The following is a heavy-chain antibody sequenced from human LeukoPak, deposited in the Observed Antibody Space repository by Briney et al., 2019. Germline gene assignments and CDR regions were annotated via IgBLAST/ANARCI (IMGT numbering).Heavy chain of an antibody. CDR3: ARGVGVLRYFDWLSSCNWFDP. V-gene: IGHV4-39*07. CDR1: GGSISSSSYY. D-gene: IGHD3-9*01. Sequence: SETLSLTCTVSGGSISSSSYYWGWIRQPPGKGLEWIGGIYYTGSTNYNPSLDSRVTISVDTSKNQFSLKLSSVTAADTAVYYCARGVGVLRYFDWLSSCNWFDPWGQGTLVTVSS. CDR2: IYYTGST. J-gene: IGHJ5*02.